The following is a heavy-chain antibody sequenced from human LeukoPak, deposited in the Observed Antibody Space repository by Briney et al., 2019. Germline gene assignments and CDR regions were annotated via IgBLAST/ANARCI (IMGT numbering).Heavy chain of an antibody. CDR1: GGSIGTYY. V-gene: IGHV4-59*01. Sequence: SETLSLTCTVSGGSIGTYYWSWIRQPPGKGLEWIGYIYYSGNTNYNPSLKSRITISIDTSKNQFSLRLSSVTAADTAVYYCARVGSGCFDYWGQGTLVTVSS. CDR2: IYYSGNT. J-gene: IGHJ4*02. D-gene: IGHD6-19*01. CDR3: ARVGSGCFDY.